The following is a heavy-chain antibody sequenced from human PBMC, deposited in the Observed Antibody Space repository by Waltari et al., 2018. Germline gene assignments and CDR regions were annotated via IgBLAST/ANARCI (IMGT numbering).Heavy chain of an antibody. CDR3: ARGVYSSNWYYFDY. J-gene: IGHJ4*02. Sequence: EVQLVESGGGLVQPGGSLRLSCAASGFTFSSYWMSWVRQAPGKGLEWVANIKQDGSDKYYGDSVKVRFTISRDNAKNSLYLQMNSLRAEDTAVYYCARGVYSSNWYYFDYWGQGTLVTVSS. CDR2: IKQDGSDK. V-gene: IGHV3-7*01. D-gene: IGHD6-13*01. CDR1: GFTFSSYW.